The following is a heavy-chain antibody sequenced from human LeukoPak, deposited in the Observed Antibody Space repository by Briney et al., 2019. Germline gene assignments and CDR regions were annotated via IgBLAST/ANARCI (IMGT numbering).Heavy chain of an antibody. V-gene: IGHV3-73*01. Sequence: GGSLRLSCAGSGFTFSGSATHWVRQASGQGLEWIGRIRTKPNNYATAYAESVNGRFAISRDDSKNTAYLQMNSLKTEDTAVYYCATRPDYAGGSFDNWGQGTLVTVSS. CDR2: IRTKPNNYAT. D-gene: IGHD3-16*01. J-gene: IGHJ4*02. CDR1: GFTFSGSA. CDR3: ATRPDYAGGSFDN.